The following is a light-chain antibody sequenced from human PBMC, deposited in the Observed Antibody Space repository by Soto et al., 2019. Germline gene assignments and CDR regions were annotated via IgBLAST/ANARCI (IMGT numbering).Light chain of an antibody. V-gene: IGKV3-15*01. CDR2: GAS. CDR1: QSVSSN. Sequence: EIVMTQSPATLSVSPGERATLSCRASQSVSSNLAWYQQKPGQAPRLLIYGASTRATCIPARFSGSGSGTEFTLTISSLQSEDFDVYYCQQYNKWPLLFGGGTKVEIK. J-gene: IGKJ4*01. CDR3: QQYNKWPLL.